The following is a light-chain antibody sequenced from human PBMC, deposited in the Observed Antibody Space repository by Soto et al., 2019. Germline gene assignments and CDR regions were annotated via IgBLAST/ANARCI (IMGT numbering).Light chain of an antibody. J-gene: IGKJ1*01. CDR1: QSVTSSY. CDR2: GAS. V-gene: IGKV3-20*01. Sequence: EIVLTQSPGTLSLSPGEKATLSCRASQSVTSSYLAWYQQKPGQAPRLLIYGASSRATGIPDRFSGSGSGTDFTLTISGLEPEDFAVYYCQQYNTSQVWTVGQGTKVDIK. CDR3: QQYNTSQVWT.